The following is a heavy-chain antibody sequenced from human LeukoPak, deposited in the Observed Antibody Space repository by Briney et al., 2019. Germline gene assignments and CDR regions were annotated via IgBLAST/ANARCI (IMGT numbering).Heavy chain of an antibody. V-gene: IGHV1-18*01. CDR1: GYTFTSYG. Sequence: ASVKVSCKASGYTFTSYGISWVRQAPGQGLEWMGWISAYNSNTNYAQKLQGRVTMTTDTSTSTAYMELRSLRSDDTAVYYCARSPMVRGVIITQKADYWGQGTLVTVSS. D-gene: IGHD3-10*01. CDR2: ISAYNSNT. CDR3: ARSPMVRGVIITQKADY. J-gene: IGHJ4*02.